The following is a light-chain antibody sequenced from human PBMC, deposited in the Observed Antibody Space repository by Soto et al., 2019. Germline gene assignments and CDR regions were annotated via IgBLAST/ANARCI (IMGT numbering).Light chain of an antibody. Sequence: DIQMTQSPSSLSASVGDRVTITCRASQSISTFLNWYQQKPGKAPRLLIYDVSRLLSGVPSRFSGSVSVTDFTLTIASLQTEDFSTYYCQQSDTTPFTFGQGTKLEIK. CDR1: QSISTF. V-gene: IGKV1-39*01. CDR2: DVS. CDR3: QQSDTTPFT. J-gene: IGKJ2*01.